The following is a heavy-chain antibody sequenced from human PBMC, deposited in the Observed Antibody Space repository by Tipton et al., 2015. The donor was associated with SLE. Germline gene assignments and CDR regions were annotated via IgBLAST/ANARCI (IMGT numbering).Heavy chain of an antibody. CDR3: AGSGYYEQNAFDI. Sequence: SLRLSCAASGFTFSSYAMIWVRQAPGKGLEWVSGISGSGGTTNYADSVKGRFTISRDNYKNTVYLQMNNLRDEDTAVYYCAGSGYYEQNAFDIWGQGTMVTVSS. CDR1: GFTFSSYA. CDR2: ISGSGGTT. D-gene: IGHD1-26*01. J-gene: IGHJ3*02. V-gene: IGHV3-23*01.